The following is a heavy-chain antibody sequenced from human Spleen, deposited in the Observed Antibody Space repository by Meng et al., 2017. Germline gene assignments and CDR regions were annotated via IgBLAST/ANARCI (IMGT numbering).Heavy chain of an antibody. Sequence: SETLSLTCAVSGGSFSGYFWTWIRQPPGKGLEWIGEINDSGSTNYNPSLKSRVTMTVDTSRNQFSLKLTSVTAADTAVYYCARGPTTMAHDFDYWGQGTLVTVSS. CDR1: GGSFSGYF. D-gene: IGHD4-11*01. CDR3: ARGPTTMAHDFDY. V-gene: IGHV4-34*01. CDR2: INDSGST. J-gene: IGHJ4*02.